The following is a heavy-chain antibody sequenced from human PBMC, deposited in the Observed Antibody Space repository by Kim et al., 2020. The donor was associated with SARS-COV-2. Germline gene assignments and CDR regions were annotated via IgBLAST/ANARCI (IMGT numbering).Heavy chain of an antibody. CDR3: ARWTSSSWYSFDY. Sequence: SETLSLTCTVSGGSISSYYWSWIRQHPGKGLEWIGYIYYSGSTNYNPSLKSRVTISVDTSKNQISLKLSSVTAADTAVYYCARWTSSSWYSFDYWGQGTLVTVSS. CDR1: GGSISSYY. J-gene: IGHJ4*02. V-gene: IGHV4-59*13. CDR2: IYYSGST. D-gene: IGHD6-13*01.